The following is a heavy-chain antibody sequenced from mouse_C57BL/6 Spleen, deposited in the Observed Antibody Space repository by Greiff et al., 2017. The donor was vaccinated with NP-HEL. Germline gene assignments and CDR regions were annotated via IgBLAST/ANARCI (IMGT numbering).Heavy chain of an antibody. CDR3: ARTGIYYDYERWFAY. Sequence: VQLQQSGPELVKPGASVKISCKASGYTFTDYYMNWVKQSHGKSLEWIGDINPNNGGTSYNQKFKGKATLTVDKSSSTAYMELRSLTSEDSAVYYCARTGIYYDYERWFAYWGQGTLVTVSA. V-gene: IGHV1-26*01. D-gene: IGHD2-4*01. CDR1: GYTFTDYY. CDR2: INPNNGGT. J-gene: IGHJ3*01.